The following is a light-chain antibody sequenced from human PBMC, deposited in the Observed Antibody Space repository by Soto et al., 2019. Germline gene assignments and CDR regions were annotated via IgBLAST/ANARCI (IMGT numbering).Light chain of an antibody. CDR1: QSVSSSS. CDR3: THYDSSLGLWT. CDR2: GAS. Sequence: EIVLTQSPGTLSLSPGERATLSCRASQSVSSSSLAWYHQQPGQAPRLLIYGASNRATGIPDRFSGSESGTDLTLTISRLAPEDFAVYYCTHYDSSLGLWTFGQGTKVEVK. V-gene: IGKV3-20*01. J-gene: IGKJ1*01.